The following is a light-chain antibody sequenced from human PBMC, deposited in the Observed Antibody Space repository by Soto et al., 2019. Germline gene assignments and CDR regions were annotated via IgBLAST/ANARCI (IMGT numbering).Light chain of an antibody. CDR1: QRVSSN. V-gene: IGKV3-15*01. CDR3: QQYNNWPWT. J-gene: IGKJ1*01. CDR2: GAS. Sequence: EIVMTQSPVTLSVSPGERATLSCRASQRVSSNLAWYQQKPGQAPRLLIYGASTRATGIPARFSGSGSGTEFTLTISSLQSEDFAVYYCQQYNNWPWTFGQGTKVDIK.